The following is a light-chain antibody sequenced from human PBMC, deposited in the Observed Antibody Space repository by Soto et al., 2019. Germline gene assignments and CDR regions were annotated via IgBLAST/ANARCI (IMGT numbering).Light chain of an antibody. V-gene: IGKV3-20*01. Sequence: EIVLTQSPGTLSLSPGERATLSCRASQTVTSSYLAWYQQKPGQAPRLLIYGASSRATGIPDRFSGSGSGADFTLTISRLEPEDFAVYDCQHYGISPFTFGPGTKVEFK. CDR3: QHYGISPFT. CDR2: GAS. J-gene: IGKJ3*01. CDR1: QTVTSSY.